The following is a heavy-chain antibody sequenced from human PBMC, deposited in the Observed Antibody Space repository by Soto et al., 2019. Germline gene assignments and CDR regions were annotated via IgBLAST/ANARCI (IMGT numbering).Heavy chain of an antibody. V-gene: IGHV4-39*01. J-gene: IGHJ4*02. CDR3: VSQRTSVLTQAYFDY. Sequence: PEKLSLTCTVSGGSLSNSNYYRGWIRQSPGKGLEWIGSVYYRGRSYSKSSVKSRVTISVDTSKNQFSLNLNSVTASDTAVYYCVSQRTSVLTQAYFDYWGPGALVTVSS. CDR1: GGSLSNSNYY. D-gene: IGHD2-8*01. CDR2: VYYRGRS.